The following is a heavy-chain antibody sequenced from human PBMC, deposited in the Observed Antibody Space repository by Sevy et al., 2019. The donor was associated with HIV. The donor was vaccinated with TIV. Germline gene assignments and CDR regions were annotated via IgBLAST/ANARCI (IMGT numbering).Heavy chain of an antibody. Sequence: GGSLRLSCAASGFTITSNWMSWVRQAPGKGLEWVANIKPDGSEQFCVDSVKGRFTISRGIAKNSLFLQMSSLRVEDTAVYYCARGDFDVWGQGTMVTVSS. V-gene: IGHV3-7*01. CDR3: ARGDFDV. CDR2: IKPDGSEQ. D-gene: IGHD3-3*01. CDR1: GFTITSNW. J-gene: IGHJ3*01.